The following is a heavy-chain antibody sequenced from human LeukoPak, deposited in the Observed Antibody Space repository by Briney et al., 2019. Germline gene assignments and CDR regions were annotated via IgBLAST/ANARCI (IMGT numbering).Heavy chain of an antibody. D-gene: IGHD2-2*01. CDR3: ARESYAKTEADY. J-gene: IGHJ4*02. CDR2: IYYSGST. Sequence: ASETLSLTCTVSGGSISSSSYYWGWIRQPPGKGLEWIGSIYYSGSTYYNPSLKSRVTISVDTSKNQFSLKLSSVTAADTAVYYCARESYAKTEADYWGQGTLVTVSS. V-gene: IGHV4-39*07. CDR1: GGSISSSSYY.